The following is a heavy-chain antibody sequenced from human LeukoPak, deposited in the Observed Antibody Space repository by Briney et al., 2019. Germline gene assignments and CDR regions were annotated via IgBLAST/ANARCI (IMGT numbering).Heavy chain of an antibody. Sequence: PSETLSLTCTVSGGSISSGDYYWSWIRQPPGKGLEWIGYIYYSGSTYYNPSLKSRVTISVDTSKNQFSLKLSSVTAADTAVYYCARAMGDPLVPAAILGHMDVWGKGTTVTVSS. CDR1: GGSISSGDYY. J-gene: IGHJ6*03. CDR3: ARAMGDPLVPAAILGHMDV. D-gene: IGHD2-2*02. CDR2: IYYSGST. V-gene: IGHV4-30-4*08.